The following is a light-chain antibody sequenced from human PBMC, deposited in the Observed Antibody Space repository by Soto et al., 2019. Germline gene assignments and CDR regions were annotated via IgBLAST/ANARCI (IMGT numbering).Light chain of an antibody. Sequence: TQSPSSLSLSPGERDPLSCRASQSVSSYLAWYQQKPGQAPRLLIYDASNRATGIPARFSGSGSGTDFTLTISSLEPEDFAVYYCQQRSNWPPIPFGQGTRLEN. V-gene: IGKV3-11*01. CDR1: QSVSSY. CDR3: QQRSNWPPIP. CDR2: DAS. J-gene: IGKJ5*01.